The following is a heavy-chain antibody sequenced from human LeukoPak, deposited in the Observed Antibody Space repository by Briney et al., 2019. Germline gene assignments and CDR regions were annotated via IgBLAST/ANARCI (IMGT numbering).Heavy chain of an antibody. V-gene: IGHV4-38-2*01. CDR3: ASGTRRGKLDY. CDR2: IYRSGST. CDR1: GYSISSGYY. D-gene: IGHD1-14*01. J-gene: IGHJ4*02. Sequence: PSETLSLTCAVSGYSISSGYYWGWIRQPPGKGLEWIGSIYRSGSTYYNPSLKSRVTISVDTSKNQFSLKLSSVTAADTAVYYCASGTRRGKLDYWGQGTLVTVSS.